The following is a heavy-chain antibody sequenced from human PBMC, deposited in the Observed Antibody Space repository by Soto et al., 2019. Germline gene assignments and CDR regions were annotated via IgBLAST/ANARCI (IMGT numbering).Heavy chain of an antibody. CDR1: GGSFSGYY. Sequence: QVQLQQWGAGLLKPSETLSLTCAVYGGSFSGYYWSCIRQPPGKGLEWIGEINHSGSTNYNPSLKSRVTISVDTSKNQFSLKLSSVTAADTAVYFCASFCSSTSCYRLFDYWGQGTLVTVSS. V-gene: IGHV4-34*01. CDR3: ASFCSSTSCYRLFDY. CDR2: INHSGST. D-gene: IGHD2-2*01. J-gene: IGHJ4*02.